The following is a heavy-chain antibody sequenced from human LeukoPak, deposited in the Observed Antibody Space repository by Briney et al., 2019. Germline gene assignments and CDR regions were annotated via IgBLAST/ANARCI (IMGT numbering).Heavy chain of an antibody. J-gene: IGHJ3*02. Sequence: SETLSLTCTVSGGSISSSSYYWGWIRQPPGKGLEWIGSIYYSGSTNYNPSLKSRVTISVDTSKNQFSLKLSSVTAADTAVYYCARTLHLETTPLGFDIWGQGTMVTVSS. CDR1: GGSISSSSYY. D-gene: IGHD5-24*01. CDR3: ARTLHLETTPLGFDI. V-gene: IGHV4-39*07. CDR2: IYYSGST.